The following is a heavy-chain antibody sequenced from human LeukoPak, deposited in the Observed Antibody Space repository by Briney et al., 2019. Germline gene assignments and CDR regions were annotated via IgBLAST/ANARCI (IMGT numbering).Heavy chain of an antibody. CDR1: GYSISSGYY. CDR3: ARHSPHYYMTRDGPHDRRAFDI. J-gene: IGHJ3*02. Sequence: SETLSLTCTVSGYSISSGYYWGWIRQPPGKGLEWIGEINHSGSTNYNPSLKSRVTISVDTSKNQFSLKLSSVTAADTAVYYCARHSPHYYMTRDGPHDRRAFDIWGQGTMVTVSS. V-gene: IGHV4-38-2*02. CDR2: INHSGST. D-gene: IGHD3-10*01.